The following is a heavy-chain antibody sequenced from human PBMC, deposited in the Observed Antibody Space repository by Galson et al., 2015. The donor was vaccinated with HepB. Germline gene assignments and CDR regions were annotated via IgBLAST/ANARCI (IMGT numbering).Heavy chain of an antibody. CDR3: VRGHTITFGWVFVVPVYFDC. J-gene: IGHJ4*02. Sequence: SVKVSCKASGYTFTDYAIHWVRQAPGRGLEWLGWINAGNGNTKLAQKFQDRVTITSDTSASTAYMDLSNLRSEDTAVYSCVRGHTITFGWVFVVPVYFDCWGQGTLVTVSS. CDR1: GYTFTDYA. D-gene: IGHD3-16*02. CDR2: INAGNGNT. V-gene: IGHV1-3*01.